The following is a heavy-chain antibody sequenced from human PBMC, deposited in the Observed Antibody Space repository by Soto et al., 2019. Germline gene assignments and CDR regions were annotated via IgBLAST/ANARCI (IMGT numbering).Heavy chain of an antibody. Sequence: QVQLVESGGGVVQPGRSLRLSCAASGFTFSSYGMHWVRQAPGKGLEWVAVISYDGSNKYYADSVKGRFTISRDNSKKTLYLQMNSLRAEDTAVYYCAKPEIKTVTLRTSFDYWGQGTLVTVSS. CDR3: AKPEIKTVTLRTSFDY. V-gene: IGHV3-30*18. D-gene: IGHD4-17*01. CDR2: ISYDGSNK. J-gene: IGHJ4*02. CDR1: GFTFSSYG.